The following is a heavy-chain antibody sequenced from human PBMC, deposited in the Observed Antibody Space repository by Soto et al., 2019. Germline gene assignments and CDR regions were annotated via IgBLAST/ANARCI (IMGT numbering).Heavy chain of an antibody. V-gene: IGHV1-8*01. CDR2: MNPNRGNT. CDR3: AGGEFLWFGELLS. Sequence: QVQLVQSGAEVKKPGASGKVYCKASGYTFTSYDTNRVRQVTGQRLEWRGWMNPNRGNTGYAQKFPVRITMTRHTSISTAYTELCCVASEGTAVFYCAGGEFLWFGELLSWGQGTLVTVSS. J-gene: IGHJ4*02. D-gene: IGHD3-10*01. CDR1: GYTFTSYD.